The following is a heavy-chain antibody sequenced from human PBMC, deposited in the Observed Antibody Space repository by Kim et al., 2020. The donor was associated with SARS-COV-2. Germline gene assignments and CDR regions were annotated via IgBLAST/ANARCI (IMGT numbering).Heavy chain of an antibody. CDR2: INGGNGNT. V-gene: IGHV1-3*01. J-gene: IGHJ5*02. Sequence: ASVKVSCKASGYTFDTFSLYWLRQAPGQRFEWMGWINGGNGNTRYSQNFQGRVIFTRDTSATTAYMELTSLTFKDTAVYYCAREGSGSYNWLDPWGHGTLVTVSS. CDR3: AREGSGSYNWLDP. D-gene: IGHD3-10*01. CDR1: GYTFDTFS.